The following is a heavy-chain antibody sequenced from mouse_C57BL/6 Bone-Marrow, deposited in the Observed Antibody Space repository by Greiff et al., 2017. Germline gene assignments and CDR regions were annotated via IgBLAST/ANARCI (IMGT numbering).Heavy chain of an antibody. CDR2: INPYNGGT. D-gene: IGHD2-4*01. CDR3: ARYSYDYDRNY. J-gene: IGHJ2*01. V-gene: IGHV1-19*01. Sequence: EVKLMESGPVLVKPGASVKMSCKASGYTFTDYYMNWVKQSHGKSLEWIGVINPYNGGTSYNQKFKGKATLTVDKSSSTAYMELNSLTSEDSAVYYCARYSYDYDRNYWGQGTTLTVSS. CDR1: GYTFTDYY.